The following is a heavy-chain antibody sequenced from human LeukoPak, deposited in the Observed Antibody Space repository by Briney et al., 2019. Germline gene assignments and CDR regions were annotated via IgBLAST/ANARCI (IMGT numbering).Heavy chain of an antibody. CDR3: AKTMEQLVQFDY. V-gene: IGHV3-23*01. D-gene: IGHD6-13*01. CDR2: ISGSGGST. Sequence: PSGGSLRLSCAASGFIFSTYTMSWVRQAPGKGLEWVSAISGSGGSTYYADSVKGRFTISRDNSKNTLYLQMSSLRAEDTALYYCAKTMEQLVQFDYWGQGTLVTVPS. J-gene: IGHJ4*02. CDR1: GFIFSTYT.